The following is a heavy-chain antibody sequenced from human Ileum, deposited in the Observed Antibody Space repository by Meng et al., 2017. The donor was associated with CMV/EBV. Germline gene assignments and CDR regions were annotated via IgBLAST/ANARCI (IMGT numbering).Heavy chain of an antibody. Sequence: QMQLQESGPVLLRPSWTLSLTCVVSVGSLIGTNWWNWVRQPPGGGLEWVGEIFHSGASNYNPSLKSRATISIDNSKNQFSLRLTSVTVADTAVYFCADPPAGLWGQGVLVTVSS. V-gene: IGHV4-4*02. J-gene: IGHJ4*02. CDR2: IFHSGAS. D-gene: IGHD3-16*01. CDR1: VGSLIGTNW. CDR3: ADPPAGL.